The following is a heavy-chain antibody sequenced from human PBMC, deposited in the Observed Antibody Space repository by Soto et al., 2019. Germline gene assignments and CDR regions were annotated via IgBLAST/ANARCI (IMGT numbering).Heavy chain of an antibody. V-gene: IGHV3-30-3*01. Sequence: QVQLVESGGGVVQPGRSLRLSCAASGFTFSSYAMHWVRQAPGKGLEWVAVISYDGSNKYYADSVKGRFTISRDNSKNTLYLQMNSLRAEDTAVYYCARRVEMATIFGESTNWFDPWGQGTLVTVSS. CDR2: ISYDGSNK. J-gene: IGHJ5*02. CDR3: ARRVEMATIFGESTNWFDP. D-gene: IGHD3-3*01. CDR1: GFTFSSYA.